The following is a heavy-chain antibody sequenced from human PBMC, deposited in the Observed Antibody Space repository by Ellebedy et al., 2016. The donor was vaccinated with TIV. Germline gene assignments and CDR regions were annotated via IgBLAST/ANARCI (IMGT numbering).Heavy chain of an antibody. Sequence: SETLSLTCTVSGGSINGSYWTWLRQPPGKGLEWIGYVFYSGYTSYNPSLKSRVTISLDTSKKQFSLWLHSVTAADTAVYYCARWRDLYYGMDVWGQGTTVTVSS. CDR2: VFYSGYT. CDR3: ARWRDLYYGMDV. CDR1: GGSINGSY. V-gene: IGHV4-59*08. J-gene: IGHJ6*02.